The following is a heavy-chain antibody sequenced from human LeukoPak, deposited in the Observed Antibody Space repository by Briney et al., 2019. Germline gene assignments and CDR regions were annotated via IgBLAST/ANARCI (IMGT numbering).Heavy chain of an antibody. CDR3: ATPYSGGYHGLDI. Sequence: SETLSLTCTVSGDSISSYSWSWIRQPAGKGLEWIGRIYTSGSTNYNPSLKSRVTISVDTSKNQFSLKLSSVTAADTAVYYCATPYSGGYHGLDIWGQGTMVTVSS. CDR2: IYTSGST. CDR1: GDSISSYS. J-gene: IGHJ3*02. V-gene: IGHV4-4*07. D-gene: IGHD1-26*01.